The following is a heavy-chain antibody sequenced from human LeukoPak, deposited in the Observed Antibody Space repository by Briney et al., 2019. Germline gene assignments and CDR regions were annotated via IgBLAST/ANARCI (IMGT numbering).Heavy chain of an antibody. Sequence: GGSLRLSCAASGFTVSSNYMSWVRQAPGKGLEWVSIIYSGGSTYYADSVKGRFTISRDNSKNTLYLQMNSLRAEDTAVYYCARDRGDGYPLGAFDIWGQGTMVTVSS. CDR2: IYSGGST. CDR3: ARDRGDGYPLGAFDI. D-gene: IGHD5-24*01. CDR1: GFTVSSNY. V-gene: IGHV3-66*01. J-gene: IGHJ3*02.